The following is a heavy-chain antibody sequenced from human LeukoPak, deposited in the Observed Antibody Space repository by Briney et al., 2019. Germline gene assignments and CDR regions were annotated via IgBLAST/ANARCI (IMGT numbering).Heavy chain of an antibody. V-gene: IGHV4-4*02. CDR3: ARDGTGYDSSGYSDY. J-gene: IGHJ4*02. CDR1: GFTFSNAW. CDR2: IYHSGST. Sequence: GSLRLSCAASGFTFSNAWMNWVRQAPGKGLEWIGEIYHSGSTNYNPSLKSRVTISVDTSKNQFSLKLSSVTAADTAVYYCARDGTGYDSSGYSDYWGQGTLVTVSS. D-gene: IGHD3-22*01.